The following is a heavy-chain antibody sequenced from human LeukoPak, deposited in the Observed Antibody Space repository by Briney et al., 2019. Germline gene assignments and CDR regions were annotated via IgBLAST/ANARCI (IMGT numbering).Heavy chain of an antibody. CDR1: GFTFDDYA. CDR3: AKDRSISWSSSWYLGYYFDY. V-gene: IGHV3-43*02. Sequence: GGSLRLSCAASGFTFDDYAMQWVRQAPGKGLEWVSLISGDGGSTYYADSVKGRFTISRDNSKNSLYLQMNSLRTEDTALYYCAKDRSISWSSSWYLGYYFDYWGQGTLVTVSS. CDR2: ISGDGGST. J-gene: IGHJ4*02. D-gene: IGHD6-13*01.